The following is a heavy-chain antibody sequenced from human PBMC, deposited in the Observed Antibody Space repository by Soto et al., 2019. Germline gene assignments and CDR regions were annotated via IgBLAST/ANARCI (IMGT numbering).Heavy chain of an antibody. V-gene: IGHV2-5*02. CDR2: IYWDDDK. J-gene: IGHJ6*02. Sequence: QITLKESGPTLVKPTQTLTLTFTFSGFSLSTSGVGVGWIRQPPGNALEWLALIYWDDDKRYSPSRKSRLTITKDTSKNQVVLTMTNMDPVDTAKYYCAHRTPITGGMDVWVHGTTVTVSS. CDR1: GFSLSTSGVG. D-gene: IGHD2-8*02. CDR3: AHRTPITGGMDV.